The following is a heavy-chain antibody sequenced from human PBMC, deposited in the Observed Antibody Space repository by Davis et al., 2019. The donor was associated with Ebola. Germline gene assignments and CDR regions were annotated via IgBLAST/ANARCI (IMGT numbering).Heavy chain of an antibody. CDR3: ARGGEGYDLGYDYGMDV. CDR2: INPSGGYT. D-gene: IGHD3-3*01. V-gene: IGHV1-46*01. CDR1: GYTFTSYY. Sequence: ASVKVSCKASGYTFTSYYIHWVRQAPGQGLEWMGIINPSGGYTNYGQKFQGRVTMTRGTSTSIVYMELTSLTSEDTAMYYCARGGEGYDLGYDYGMDVWGQGTTVIVSS. J-gene: IGHJ6*02.